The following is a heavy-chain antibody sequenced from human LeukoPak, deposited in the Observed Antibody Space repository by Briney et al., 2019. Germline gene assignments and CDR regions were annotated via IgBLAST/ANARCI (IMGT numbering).Heavy chain of an antibody. Sequence: ASVKVSCQASGYTFTGYYMHWVRQAPGQGLEWMGWINPNSGDTNYAQKFQGRVTMTRDTSINTAYMELTRLTSDDTAVYYCAKVYSIRSFDYWGQGTLVTVSS. J-gene: IGHJ4*02. V-gene: IGHV1-2*02. CDR2: INPNSGDT. CDR3: AKVYSIRSFDY. D-gene: IGHD2-15*01. CDR1: GYTFTGYY.